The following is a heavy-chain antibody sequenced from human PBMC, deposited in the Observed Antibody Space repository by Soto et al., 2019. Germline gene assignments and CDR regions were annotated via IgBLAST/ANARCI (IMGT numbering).Heavy chain of an antibody. CDR1: VFAFSSYA. D-gene: IGHD3-3*01. CDR2: ISGSGGST. V-gene: IGHV3-23*01. CDR3: AKDRAIFGVVSSFDY. J-gene: IGHJ4*02. Sequence: PGGSLRLSCAASVFAFSSYAMSWVRQAPGKGLEWVSAISGSGGSTYYADSVKGRFTISRDNSKNTLYLQMNSLRAEDTAVYYCAKDRAIFGVVSSFDYWGQGTLVTVSS.